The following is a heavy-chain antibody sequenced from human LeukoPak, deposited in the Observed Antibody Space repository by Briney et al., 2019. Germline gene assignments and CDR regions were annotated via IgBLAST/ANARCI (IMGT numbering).Heavy chain of an antibody. J-gene: IGHJ3*02. V-gene: IGHV3-23*01. Sequence: PGGSLRLSCAASGFTFSSYAMSWVRQAPGKGLEWVSIIGGSGGSTYYADSVKGRFTISRDNSQNTVYLQMNSLRAEDTAVYYCASRFPQTAFDIWGQGTMVTVSS. CDR1: GFTFSSYA. D-gene: IGHD3-3*01. CDR3: ASRFPQTAFDI. CDR2: IGGSGGST.